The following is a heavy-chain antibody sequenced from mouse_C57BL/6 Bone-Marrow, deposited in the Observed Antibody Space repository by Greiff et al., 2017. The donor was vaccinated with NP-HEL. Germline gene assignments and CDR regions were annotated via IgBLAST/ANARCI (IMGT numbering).Heavy chain of an antibody. D-gene: IGHD2-10*02. V-gene: IGHV3-6*01. CDR1: GYSITSGYY. CDR3: ARAYGNYLDY. CDR2: ISYDGSN. J-gene: IGHJ2*01. Sequence: EVKLQESGPGLVKPSQSLSLTCSVTGYSITSGYYWNWIRRFPGNKLEWVGSISYDGSNNYSPSLKNRISITRDTSTNQFFLKLNSVTAEDTATDYCARAYGNYLDYWGQGTTLTVSS.